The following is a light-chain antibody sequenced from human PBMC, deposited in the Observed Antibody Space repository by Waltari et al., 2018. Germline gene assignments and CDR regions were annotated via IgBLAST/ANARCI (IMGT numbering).Light chain of an antibody. J-gene: IGKJ2*01. CDR1: QSLLHTNGFHY. V-gene: IGKV2-28*01. CDR2: LGT. Sequence: DIVMTQSPLSLPVTPGEPASISCRSSQSLLHTNGFHYLEWYLQRPGQSPQLLSYLGTNRASGVPDRCSGSRSGTDFTLKISSVEAEDVGVYYCMQATQWPYTFGQGTKLEIK. CDR3: MQATQWPYT.